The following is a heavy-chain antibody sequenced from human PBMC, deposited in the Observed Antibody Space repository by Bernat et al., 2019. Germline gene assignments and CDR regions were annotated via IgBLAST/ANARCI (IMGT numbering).Heavy chain of an antibody. V-gene: IGHV1-18*01. J-gene: IGHJ6*03. Sequence: QVQLVQSGAEVKKPGASVKVSCKASGYTFTSYGISWVRQAPGQGLEWMGWISAYNGNTNYAQKLQGRVTMTTDTTTSTAYMELRGLRSDDPAVYYCARSLTRSYYDFWSGYSPYYHMDVWGKGTTVTVSS. CDR3: ARSLTRSYYDFWSGYSPYYHMDV. D-gene: IGHD3-3*01. CDR1: GYTFTSYG. CDR2: ISAYNGNT.